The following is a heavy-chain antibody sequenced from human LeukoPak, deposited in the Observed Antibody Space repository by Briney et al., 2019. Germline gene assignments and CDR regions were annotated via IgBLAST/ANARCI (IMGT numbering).Heavy chain of an antibody. V-gene: IGHV3-33*01. CDR3: ARGDSSSYEVYFDY. D-gene: IGHD6-13*01. CDR1: GFTFSSYG. J-gene: IGHJ4*02. CDR2: IWYDGTNK. Sequence: GRSLRLSCAASGFTFSSYGMHWVRLAPGKGLEWVAVIWYDGTNKYYADSVKGRFTISRDNSKNTLYLQMNSLRAEDTAVYYCARGDSSSYEVYFDYWGQGTLVTVSS.